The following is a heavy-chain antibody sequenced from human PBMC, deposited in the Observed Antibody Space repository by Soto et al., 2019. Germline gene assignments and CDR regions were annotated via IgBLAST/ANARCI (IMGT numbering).Heavy chain of an antibody. CDR3: ARVWLSLYGDLPDY. D-gene: IGHD4-17*01. CDR1: GGSISTYY. Sequence: PSETLSLTCSVSGGSISTYYWSWIRQPPGKGLEWLGYIYYNGNSYYNPSLKSRLTMSVDTSKNQFSLRLSSATAADTAVYYCARVWLSLYGDLPDYWGQGTLVTVSS. V-gene: IGHV4-59*01. CDR2: IYYNGNS. J-gene: IGHJ4*02.